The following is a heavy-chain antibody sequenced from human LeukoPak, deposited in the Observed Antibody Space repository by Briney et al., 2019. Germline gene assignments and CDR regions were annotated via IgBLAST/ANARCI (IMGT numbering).Heavy chain of an antibody. CDR2: INHNGNVN. CDR3: ARGGGLDV. V-gene: IGHV3-7*03. CDR1: GFTFSSYG. J-gene: IGHJ6*02. Sequence: PGESLRLSCAASGFTFSSYGMHWARQAPGKGLEWVASINHNGNVNYYVDSVKGRFTISRDNAKNSLYLQMSNLGAEDTAVYFCARGGGLDVWGQGATVTVSS. D-gene: IGHD3-16*01.